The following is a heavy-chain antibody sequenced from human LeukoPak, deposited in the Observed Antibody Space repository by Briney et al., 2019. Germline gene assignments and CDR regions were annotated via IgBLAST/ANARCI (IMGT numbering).Heavy chain of an antibody. J-gene: IGHJ5*02. CDR2: VSAYNGKR. V-gene: IGHV1-18*01. D-gene: IGHD3-10*01. Sequence: GASVTVSFTSSVYSFIIYGFSWVGQAPAQGLEGMGWVSAYNGKRKYAQKFQERGTITTNTSTTPAYMELRRLRPDDTAAYYCAREGGVWGVTVAGFDLWGQGTLVSVSS. CDR1: VYSFIIYG. CDR3: AREGGVWGVTVAGFDL.